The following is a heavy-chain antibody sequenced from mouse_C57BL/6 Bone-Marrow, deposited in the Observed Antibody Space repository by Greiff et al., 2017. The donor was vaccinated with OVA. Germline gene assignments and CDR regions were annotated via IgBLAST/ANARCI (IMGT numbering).Heavy chain of an antibody. D-gene: IGHD2-4*01. Sequence: EVKLVESGGGLVKPGGSLKLSCAASGFTFSDYGMHWVRQAPEKGLEWVAYISSGSSTIYYADTVKGRFTISRDNAKNTLFLQMTSLRSEDTARYYGAKGGDYDYDYWGQGTTLTVSS. CDR3: AKGGDYDYDY. CDR1: GFTFSDYG. J-gene: IGHJ2*01. CDR2: ISSGSSTI. V-gene: IGHV5-17*01.